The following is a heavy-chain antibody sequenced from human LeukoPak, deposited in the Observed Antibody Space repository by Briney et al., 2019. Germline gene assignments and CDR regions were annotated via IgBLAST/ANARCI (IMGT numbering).Heavy chain of an antibody. CDR1: GLTFSSYA. CDR2: INSDGSST. D-gene: IGHD2-2*01. Sequence: GGSLRLSCAASGLTFSSYAMSWVRQAPGKGLVWVSRINSDGSSTSYADSVKGRFTISRDNAQNTLYLQMNSLGAEDTAVYYCARDQYCSSTSCYGPDYYGMDVWGQGTTVTVSS. CDR3: ARDQYCSSTSCYGPDYYGMDV. V-gene: IGHV3-74*01. J-gene: IGHJ6*02.